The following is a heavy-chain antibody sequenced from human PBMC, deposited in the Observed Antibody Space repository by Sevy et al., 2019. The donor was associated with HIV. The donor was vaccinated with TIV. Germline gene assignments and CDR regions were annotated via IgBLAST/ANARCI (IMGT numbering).Heavy chain of an antibody. CDR3: GREGGGDAEAAALDY. J-gene: IGHJ4*02. CDR2: IGSSGGSI. Sequence: GGSLRLSCAASGFSFSSYEMNWVRQAPGKGLEWVSYIGSSGGSIYYADSVKGRFTISRDNAKNSLYLQMNSLRAEDTAVYYWGREGGGDAEAAALDYWGQGTLVTVSS. CDR1: GFSFSSYE. D-gene: IGHD6-25*01. V-gene: IGHV3-48*03.